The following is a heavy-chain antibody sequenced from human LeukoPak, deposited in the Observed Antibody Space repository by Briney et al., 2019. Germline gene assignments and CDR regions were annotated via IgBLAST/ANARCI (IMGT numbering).Heavy chain of an antibody. D-gene: IGHD4-17*01. Sequence: ASVKDSCKASGYTFTSYDINWVRQATGQGLEWMGWMNPNSGNTGYAQKFQGRVTMTRNTSISTAYMELSSLRSEDTAVYYCARAAYDYGDYGVDYWGQGTLVTVSS. V-gene: IGHV1-8*01. CDR2: MNPNSGNT. CDR1: GYTFTSYD. CDR3: ARAAYDYGDYGVDY. J-gene: IGHJ4*02.